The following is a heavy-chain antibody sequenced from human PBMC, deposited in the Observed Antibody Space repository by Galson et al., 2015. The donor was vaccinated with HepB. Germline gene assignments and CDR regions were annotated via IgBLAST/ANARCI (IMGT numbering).Heavy chain of an antibody. CDR3: ATLGSGLNDAFDI. D-gene: IGHD6-19*01. V-gene: IGHV5-51*01. CDR1: GYSFTSYW. J-gene: IGHJ3*02. Sequence: QSGAEVKKPGESLKISCTGSGYSFTSYWIGWVRQRPGKGLEWMGIIYPGDSETRYSPSFQGQVTISADKSINTAYLQWSSLKASDTAMYYCATLGSGLNDAFDIWGQGTMVTVSS. CDR2: IYPGDSET.